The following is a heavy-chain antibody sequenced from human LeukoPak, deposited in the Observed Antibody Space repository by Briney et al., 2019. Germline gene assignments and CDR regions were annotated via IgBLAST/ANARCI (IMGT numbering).Heavy chain of an antibody. CDR1: GDSVSSNSVA. Sequence: SQTLSLTCAISGDSVSSNSVAWNWIRQSPSRGLEWLGRTYYRSKWYNDYAVSVKSRMTTNPDTSKNQFSLQLLSVTPEDTAVYYCARDAGYNYDYWGQGTLVTVSS. CDR2: TYYRSKWYN. D-gene: IGHD5-24*01. J-gene: IGHJ4*02. CDR3: ARDAGYNYDY. V-gene: IGHV6-1*01.